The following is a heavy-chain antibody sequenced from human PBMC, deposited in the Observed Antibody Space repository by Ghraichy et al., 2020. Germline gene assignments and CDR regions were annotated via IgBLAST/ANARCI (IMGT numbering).Heavy chain of an antibody. D-gene: IGHD3-3*01. CDR2: ISGSGGST. J-gene: IGHJ4*02. Sequence: GGSLRLSCAASGFTFSSYAMSWVRQAPGKGLEWVSAISGSGGSTYYADSVKGRFTISRDNSKNTLYLQMNSLRAEDTAVYYCAKKKGNFWSGYPLDYWGQGTLVTVSS. CDR1: GFTFSSYA. V-gene: IGHV3-23*01. CDR3: AKKKGNFWSGYPLDY.